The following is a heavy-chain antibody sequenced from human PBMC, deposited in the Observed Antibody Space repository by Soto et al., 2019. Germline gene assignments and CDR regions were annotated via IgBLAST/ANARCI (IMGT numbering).Heavy chain of an antibody. CDR2: IYYSGST. CDR1: GSSISSGGYY. J-gene: IGHJ1*01. CDR3: ARAYCSGGRCPMPKYFKH. D-gene: IGHD2-15*01. Sequence: PSETLSLTCTVSGSSISSGGYYWSWIRQHPGKGLEWIGYIYYSGSTYYNPSLKSRVTISVDTSKNQFSLKLSSVTAADTAVYYCARAYCSGGRCPMPKYFKHRGQGTLV. V-gene: IGHV4-31*03.